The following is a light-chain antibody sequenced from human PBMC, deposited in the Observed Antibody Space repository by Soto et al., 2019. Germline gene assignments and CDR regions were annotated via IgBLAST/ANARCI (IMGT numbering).Light chain of an antibody. CDR2: GAS. V-gene: IGKV3-20*01. CDR1: QSISGSY. Sequence: EIVLTQSPGTLSLSPGERATLSCGASQSISGSYLAWYQQKPGQAPRLLIYGASSRATDIPDRFSGSGSGADFTLTISRLEPFDFAVYYSQPSGTPFTFGLGTRLEIK. J-gene: IGKJ5*01. CDR3: QPSGTPFT.